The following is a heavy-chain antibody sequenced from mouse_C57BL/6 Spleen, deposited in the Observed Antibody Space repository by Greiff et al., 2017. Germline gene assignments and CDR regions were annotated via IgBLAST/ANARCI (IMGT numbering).Heavy chain of an antibody. Sequence: EVQLQQSGPVLVKPGASVKMSCKASGYTFTDYYMNWVKQSHGKSLEWIGVINPYNGGTSYNQKFKGKATLTVDKSSSTAYMELNSLTSEDSVVYYCARWGLRRGVYAMDYWGQGTSVTVSS. D-gene: IGHD2-4*01. V-gene: IGHV1-19*01. J-gene: IGHJ4*01. CDR1: GYTFTDYY. CDR3: ARWGLRRGVYAMDY. CDR2: INPYNGGT.